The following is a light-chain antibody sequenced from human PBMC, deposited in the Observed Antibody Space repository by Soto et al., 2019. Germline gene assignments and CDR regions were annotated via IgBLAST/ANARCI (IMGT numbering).Light chain of an antibody. Sequence: DIVMTQSPDSLAVSLGERATINCKSSQSVLYSSNNKNYLAWYQQKPGQPPKLLIYWASTRESGVPDRFSDSGAGTDFTLTLSTRQSEDVAGDHCQQECSTPPTLGQGTKVELK. CDR1: QSVLYSSNNKNY. J-gene: IGKJ2*01. CDR3: QQECSTPPT. CDR2: WAS. V-gene: IGKV4-1*01.